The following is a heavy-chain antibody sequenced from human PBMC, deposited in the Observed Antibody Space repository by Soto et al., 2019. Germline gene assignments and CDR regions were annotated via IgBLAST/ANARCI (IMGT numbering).Heavy chain of an antibody. J-gene: IGHJ4*02. V-gene: IGHV3-9*01. CDR1: GFTFDDYA. CDR2: LSCNSGTI. D-gene: IGHD6-19*01. Sequence: EVQLVESGGGLVQPGKSLRLSCAASGFTFDDYAMHWVRQVPGKGLEWVSGLSCNSGTIDYADSVKGRFTISRDNAKNSLHLQMNSLKPEDTAFYYCAKAESSGWYYSLDYWGQGTLVTVSS. CDR3: AKAESSGWYYSLDY.